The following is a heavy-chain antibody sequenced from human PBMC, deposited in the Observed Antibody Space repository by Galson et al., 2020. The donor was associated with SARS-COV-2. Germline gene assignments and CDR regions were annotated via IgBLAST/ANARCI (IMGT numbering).Heavy chain of an antibody. CDR2: ISYDGSNK. Sequence: GGSLRLSCAASGFTFSSYGMHWVRQAPGKGLEWVAVISYDGSNKYYADSVKGRFTISRDNSKNTLYLQMNSLRAEDTGVYYCAKEDYCSSTSCFDYWGQGTLVTVSS. V-gene: IGHV3-30*18. CDR3: AKEDYCSSTSCFDY. J-gene: IGHJ4*02. CDR1: GFTFSSYG. D-gene: IGHD2-2*01.